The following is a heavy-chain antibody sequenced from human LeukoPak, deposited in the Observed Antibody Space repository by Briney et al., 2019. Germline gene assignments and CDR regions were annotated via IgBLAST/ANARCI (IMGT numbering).Heavy chain of an antibody. CDR1: GFTFSTYS. D-gene: IGHD6-19*01. CDR3: ASGWYGY. Sequence: PGGSLRLSCAASGFTFSTYSMNWVRQAPGKGLEWVANIKQDGSEKYYVDSVKGRFTISRDNAKNSLYLQMNSLRAEDTAVYYCASGWYGYWGQGTMVSVSS. J-gene: IGHJ4*02. CDR2: IKQDGSEK. V-gene: IGHV3-7*01.